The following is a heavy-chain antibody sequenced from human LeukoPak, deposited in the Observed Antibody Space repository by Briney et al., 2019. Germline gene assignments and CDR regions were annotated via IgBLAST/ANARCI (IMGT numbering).Heavy chain of an antibody. D-gene: IGHD3-9*01. CDR2: IYPGDSDT. CDR1: GYSFTSYW. CDR3: ARQQLTGHAPRSWDY. Sequence: GESLKISCKGSGYSFTSYWIGWVRQLPGKGLEWMGIIYPGDSDTRYSPSFQGQVTISADKSISTAYLQWSSLKASDTAMYYCARQQLTGHAPRSWDYWGQGTLVTVSS. J-gene: IGHJ4*02. V-gene: IGHV5-51*01.